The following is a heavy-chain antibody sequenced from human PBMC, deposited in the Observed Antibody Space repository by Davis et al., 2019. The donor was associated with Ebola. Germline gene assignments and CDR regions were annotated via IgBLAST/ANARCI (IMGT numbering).Heavy chain of an antibody. CDR1: GGSISSSSYY. J-gene: IGHJ6*03. Sequence: SETLSLTCTVSGGSISSSSYYWGWIRQPPGKGLEWIGYIYYSGTTNYNPSLKSRVTISVDTSRNQFSLKLSSVTAADTAVYYCAREAGYCSSTSCLYYYYYYMDVWGKGTTVTVS. CDR3: AREAGYCSSTSCLYYYYYYMDV. D-gene: IGHD2-2*01. CDR2: IYYSGTT. V-gene: IGHV4-61*01.